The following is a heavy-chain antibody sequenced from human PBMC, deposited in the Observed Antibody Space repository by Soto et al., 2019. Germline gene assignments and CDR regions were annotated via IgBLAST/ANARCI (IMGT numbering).Heavy chain of an antibody. CDR1: GYTFTSYD. V-gene: IGHV1-8*01. J-gene: IGHJ3*02. Sequence: QVQLVQSGAEVKKPGASVKVSCKASGYTFTSYDINWVRQATGQGLEWMGWMNPNSGNTGYAQKFQGRVTMTRNTSRSTAYMELSSLRSEDTAVYYCERGALELRGDDAFDIWGQGTMVTVSS. D-gene: IGHD1-7*01. CDR3: ERGALELRGDDAFDI. CDR2: MNPNSGNT.